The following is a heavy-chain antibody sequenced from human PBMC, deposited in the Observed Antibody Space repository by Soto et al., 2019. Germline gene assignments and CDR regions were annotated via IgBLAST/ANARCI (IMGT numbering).Heavy chain of an antibody. J-gene: IGHJ5*02. Sequence: QVQLQEPGPGLVKPSQTLSLTCTVSGGSISSGGYYWSWIRQHPGESLEWIGYIYYSGGTYYNACLPSRVTVSVDTSKHQFSLTLSSVTAADTAVYYCARAPRSWGQGALVTVSS. CDR1: GGSISSGGYY. V-gene: IGHV4-31*03. CDR2: IYYSGGT. CDR3: ARAPRS.